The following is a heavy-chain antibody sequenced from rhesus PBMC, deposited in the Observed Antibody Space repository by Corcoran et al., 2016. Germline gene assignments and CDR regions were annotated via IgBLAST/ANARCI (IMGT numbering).Heavy chain of an antibody. CDR3: AKKGFAWDTPFDH. CDR1: AASISGFY. Sequence: QVQLQESGPGLVKPSETLSLPCAVSAASISGFYWNWIRQPPGKGFEWIASLDDSSAHSTHSPPLIRRVAMSTDTSNNHFSLKLISGTAADTATSYCAKKGFAWDTPFDHWGQGVLVTVSS. CDR2: LDDSSAHS. J-gene: IGHJ4*01. V-gene: IGHV4-165*02. D-gene: IGHD3S6*01.